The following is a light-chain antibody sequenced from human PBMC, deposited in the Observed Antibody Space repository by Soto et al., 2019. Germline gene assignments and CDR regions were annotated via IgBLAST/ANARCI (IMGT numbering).Light chain of an antibody. J-gene: IGKJ3*01. CDR3: HQANSFPFA. CDR1: QDIHTW. CDR2: GVP. V-gene: IGKV1-12*01. Sequence: DMQMTQSPSSVSASLGDRVTITCRASQDIHTWLAWYQQKPGQAPKLLIHGVPHLQSGVPSRFSGGGSWAAFTLTLSCLQSEEFATYDGHQANSFPFAFSPGAKVDVK.